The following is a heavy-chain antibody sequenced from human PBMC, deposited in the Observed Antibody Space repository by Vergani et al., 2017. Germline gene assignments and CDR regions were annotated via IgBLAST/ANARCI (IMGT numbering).Heavy chain of an antibody. CDR1: GYTFTSYG. J-gene: IGHJ6*02. D-gene: IGHD3-16*01. Sequence: QVQLVQSGAEVKKPGASVKVSCKASGYTFTSYGISWVRQAPGQGLEWMGIINPSGGSTSYAQKFQGRVTMTRDTSTSTAYMELSSLRSEDTAVYYCARAFDYYYYGMDVWGQGTTVTVSS. CDR2: INPSGGST. V-gene: IGHV1-46*01. CDR3: ARAFDYYYYGMDV.